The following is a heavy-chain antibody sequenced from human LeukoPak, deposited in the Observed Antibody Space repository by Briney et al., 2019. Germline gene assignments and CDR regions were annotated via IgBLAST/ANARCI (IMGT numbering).Heavy chain of an antibody. CDR2: SYSGGST. V-gene: IGHV3-66*01. J-gene: IGHJ3*02. CDR1: GFTVSSNY. CDR3: ARVVRGAFDI. Sequence: GGSLRLSCAASGFTVSSNYMSWVRQAPGKGLEWVSVSYSGGSTYYADSVKGRFTISRDNSKNTLYLQMNSLRAEDTAVYYCARVVRGAFDIWGQGTMVTVSS.